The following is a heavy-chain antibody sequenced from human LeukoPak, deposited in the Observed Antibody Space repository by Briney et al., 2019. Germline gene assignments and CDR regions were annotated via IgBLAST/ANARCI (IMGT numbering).Heavy chain of an antibody. J-gene: IGHJ4*02. V-gene: IGHV3-7*01. CDR2: IKQDGSEK. CDR1: GFTFSSYW. D-gene: IGHD6-13*01. CDR3: ARDYAMYSSSWYGPGSY. Sequence: GGSLRLSCAASGFTFSSYWMSWVRQAPGKGLEWVANIKQDGSEKYYVDSVKGRFTISRDNAKNSLYLQMNSLRAEDTAVYYCARDYAMYSSSWYGPGSYWGQGTLVTVSS.